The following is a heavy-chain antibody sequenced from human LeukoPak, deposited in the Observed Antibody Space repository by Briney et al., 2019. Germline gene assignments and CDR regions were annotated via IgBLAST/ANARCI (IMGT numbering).Heavy chain of an antibody. CDR1: GFTVSNYG. CDR2: IQNDGSNT. V-gene: IGHV3-30*02. CDR3: ARDVGQLWYGSTGGS. Sequence: PGGSLRLSCAASGFTVSNYGVNWVRQTPGKGLEWLAFIQNDGSNTFYADSMKGRFTIDRDNSKNTLNLQMNILRAEDTAVYYCARDVGQLWYGSTGGSWGQGTLVTVSS. D-gene: IGHD5-18*01. J-gene: IGHJ5*02.